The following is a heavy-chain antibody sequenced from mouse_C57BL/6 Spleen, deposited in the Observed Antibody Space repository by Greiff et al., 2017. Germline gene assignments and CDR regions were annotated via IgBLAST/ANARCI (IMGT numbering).Heavy chain of an antibody. CDR1: GYSFTDYN. CDR3: ARSGTTVVARYFDV. D-gene: IGHD1-1*01. V-gene: IGHV1-39*01. CDR2: INPNYGTT. Sequence: EVKLQESGPELVKPGASVKISCKASGYSFTDYNMNWVKQSNGKSLEWIGVINPNYGTTSYNQKFKGKATLTVDQSSSTAYMQLNSLTSEDSAVYYCARSGTTVVARYFDVWGTGTTVTVSS. J-gene: IGHJ1*03.